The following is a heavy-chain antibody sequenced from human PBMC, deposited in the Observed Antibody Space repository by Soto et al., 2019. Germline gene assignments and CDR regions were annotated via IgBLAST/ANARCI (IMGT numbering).Heavy chain of an antibody. CDR1: GASISSSRYY. J-gene: IGHJ6*02. CDR3: ARLNAGTTYYYYGMDV. CDR2: IYYSGST. D-gene: IGHD1-7*01. Sequence: ASETLSLTCTVSGASISSSRYYWGWIRQPPGKGLEWIGSIYYSGSTYYNPSLKSRVTISVDTSKNQFSLKLSSVTAADTALYYCARLNAGTTYYYYGMDVWGQGTTVTVS. V-gene: IGHV4-39*01.